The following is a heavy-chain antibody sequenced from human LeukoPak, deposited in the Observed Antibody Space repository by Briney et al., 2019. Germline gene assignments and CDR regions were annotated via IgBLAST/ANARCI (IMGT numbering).Heavy chain of an antibody. D-gene: IGHD1-7*01. CDR3: ARGRNWNLHFDY. CDR2: IYYSGST. J-gene: IGHJ4*02. CDR1: GGSISSSSYY. V-gene: IGHV4-39*01. Sequence: SETLSLTCTVSGGSISSSSYYWGWIRQPPGKGLEWIGNIYYSGSTYYNPSLKSRVTISVDTSKNQFSLKLSSVTAADTAVYYCARGRNWNLHFDYWGQGILVTVSS.